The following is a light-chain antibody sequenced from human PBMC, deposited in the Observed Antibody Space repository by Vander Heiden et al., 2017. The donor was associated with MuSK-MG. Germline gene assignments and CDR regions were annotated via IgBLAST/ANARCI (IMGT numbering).Light chain of an antibody. Sequence: EIVLTQSPGTLSLSPGERATLSCRASQSVSSSYLAWYQQKPGQAPRLLIYGASSRATGIPDRFSGSGSGTHFTLTISRLEPEDFAVYYCQQYGSSPGTFGHGTKVDIK. CDR1: QSVSSSY. J-gene: IGKJ3*01. CDR3: QQYGSSPGT. CDR2: GAS. V-gene: IGKV3-20*01.